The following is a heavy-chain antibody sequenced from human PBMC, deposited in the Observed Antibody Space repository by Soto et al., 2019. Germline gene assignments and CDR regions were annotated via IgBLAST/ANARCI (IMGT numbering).Heavy chain of an antibody. Sequence: QVTLKESGPVLVKPTETLTLTCTVSGFSLSNARMGVSWIRQPPGQALEWLAHIFSNDAESYSTSLRSRLTISKDTSKSQVVLAMTNMDPADTATYYCTRILDYGGNFYYFDYWGQGILVTVSS. CDR1: GFSLSNARMG. D-gene: IGHD4-17*01. J-gene: IGHJ4*02. CDR3: TRILDYGGNFYYFDY. V-gene: IGHV2-26*01. CDR2: IFSNDAE.